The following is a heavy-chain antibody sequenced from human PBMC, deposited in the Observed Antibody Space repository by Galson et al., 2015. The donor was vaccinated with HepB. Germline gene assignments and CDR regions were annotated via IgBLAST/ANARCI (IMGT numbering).Heavy chain of an antibody. CDR2: IRSRTNSYAT. V-gene: IGHV3-73*01. J-gene: IGHJ2*01. CDR1: GFTFSGST. D-gene: IGHD6-13*01. CDR3: GGAAAGDWYFDL. Sequence: SLRLSCAASGFTFSGSTMHWVRQASGKGLEWIGRIRSRTNSYATAYAASVKGRFTISRDDSKNTAYLQMNSLKTEDTAVYYCGGAAAGDWYFDLWGRGTLVTVSS.